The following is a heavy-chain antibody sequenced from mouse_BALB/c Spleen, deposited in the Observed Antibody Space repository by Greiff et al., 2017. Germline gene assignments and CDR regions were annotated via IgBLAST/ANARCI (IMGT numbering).Heavy chain of an antibody. D-gene: IGHD3-1*01. J-gene: IGHJ1*01. Sequence: VQLKESGPGLVKPSQSLSLTCTVTGYSITSDYAWNWIRQFPGNKLEWMGYISYSGSTSYNPSLKSRISITRDTSKNQFFLQLNSVTTEDTATYYCARSGGGYFDVWGAGTTVTVSS. V-gene: IGHV3-2*02. CDR2: ISYSGST. CDR3: ARSGGGYFDV. CDR1: GYSITSDYA.